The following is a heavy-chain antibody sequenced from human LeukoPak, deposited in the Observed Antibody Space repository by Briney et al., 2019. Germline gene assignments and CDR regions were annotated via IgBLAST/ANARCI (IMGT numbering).Heavy chain of an antibody. CDR1: GVSFSGYY. D-gene: IGHD1-1*01. V-gene: IGHV4-34*01. CDR3: EREKVTTDPIDY. J-gene: IGHJ4*02. Sequence: PSETLCVTCAVYGVSFSGYYWSWIREPPGKGGEWSGETNHSVSISDNPSLKSRVTISVDTSKTHFSLKLSSVTAADTAVYDCEREKVTTDPIDYWGQGTLVTVSS. CDR2: TNHSVSI.